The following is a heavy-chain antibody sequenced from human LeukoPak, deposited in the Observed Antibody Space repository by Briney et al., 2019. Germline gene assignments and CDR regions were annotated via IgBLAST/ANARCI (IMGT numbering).Heavy chain of an antibody. Sequence: KPSETLSLTCAVYGGSFSGYSWSWIRQPPGKGLEWIGEINNSGSTNYNQSLKSPVTVSVDTSKNQFSLKLTSETAADTAVYDCARSSIVAQCLRWYYFDYWGQGTLVTVSS. CDR1: GGSFSGYS. D-gene: IGHD5-12*01. CDR2: INNSGST. J-gene: IGHJ4*02. CDR3: ARSSIVAQCLRWYYFDY. V-gene: IGHV4-34*01.